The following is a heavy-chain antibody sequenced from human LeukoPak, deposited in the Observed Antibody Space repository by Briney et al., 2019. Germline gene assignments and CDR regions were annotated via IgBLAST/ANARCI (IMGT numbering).Heavy chain of an antibody. CDR1: GFTFSSFA. J-gene: IGHJ4*02. CDR2: FDGNGPNT. V-gene: IGHV3-23*01. CDR3: AKPRTTGLGWAQFDY. Sequence: GGSLRLSCAASGFTFSSFAMTWVRQAPGKGLEWVSGFDGNGPNTYYADSVKGRWTISRDNSRNTLYLEMDSLRPEDTAIYYCAKPRTTGLGWAQFDYWGQGSLVTVSS. D-gene: IGHD2-8*02.